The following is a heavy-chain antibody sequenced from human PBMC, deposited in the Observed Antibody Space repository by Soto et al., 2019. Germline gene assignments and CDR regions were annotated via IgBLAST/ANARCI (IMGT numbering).Heavy chain of an antibody. J-gene: IGHJ4*02. CDR3: AKAIHYYDSSGYYLGY. D-gene: IGHD3-22*01. Sequence: PGGSLRLSCAASGFTFSSYAMSWVRQAPGKGLEWVSAISGSGGSTYYADSVKGRFTISRDNSKNTLYLQMNSLRAEDTAVYYCAKAIHYYDSSGYYLGYWGQGTPVTVSS. CDR2: ISGSGGST. V-gene: IGHV3-23*01. CDR1: GFTFSSYA.